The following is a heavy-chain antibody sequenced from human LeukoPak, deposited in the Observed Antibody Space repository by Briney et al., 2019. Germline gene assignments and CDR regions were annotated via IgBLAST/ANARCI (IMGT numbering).Heavy chain of an antibody. CDR2: INHNGNVN. CDR3: ARGGGLDV. Sequence: GGSLRLSCAASGFTFSSYWMNWARQAPGQGLEWVASINHNGNVNYYVDSVKGRFTISRDNSKNSLYLQMSNLRAEDTAVYFCARGGGLDVWGQGATVTVSS. J-gene: IGHJ6*02. V-gene: IGHV3-7*03. CDR1: GFTFSSYW.